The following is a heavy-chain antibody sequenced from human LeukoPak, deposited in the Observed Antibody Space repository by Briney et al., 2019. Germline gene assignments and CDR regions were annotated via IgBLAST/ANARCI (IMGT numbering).Heavy chain of an antibody. D-gene: IGHD6-13*01. CDR3: ARYSGYSSSWSNY. Sequence: PSETLSLTCTVSGGSISSSSYYWGWIRQPPGKGLEWIGSIYYSGSTYYNPSLKSRVTISVDTSKNQFSLKLSSVTAADTAVYYCARYSGYSSSWSNYWGQGTLVTVSS. CDR2: IYYSGST. CDR1: GGSISSSSYY. V-gene: IGHV4-39*01. J-gene: IGHJ4*02.